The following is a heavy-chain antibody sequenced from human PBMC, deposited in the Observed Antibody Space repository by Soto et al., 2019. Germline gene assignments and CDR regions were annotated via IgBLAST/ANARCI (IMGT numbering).Heavy chain of an antibody. Sequence: SETLSLTCTASGGSISSGGYYWSWIRQHPGKGLEWIGYIYYSGSTYYNPSLKSRVTISVDTSKNQFSLKLSSVTAADTAVYYCARDQVAYCGGDCYYNHFDYWGQGTLVTVSS. CDR3: ARDQVAYCGGDCYYNHFDY. V-gene: IGHV4-31*03. CDR2: IYYSGST. CDR1: GGSISSGGYY. J-gene: IGHJ4*02. D-gene: IGHD2-21*02.